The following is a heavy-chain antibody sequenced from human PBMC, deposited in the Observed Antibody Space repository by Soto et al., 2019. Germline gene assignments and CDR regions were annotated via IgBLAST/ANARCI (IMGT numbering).Heavy chain of an antibody. CDR1: GFSFSSYA. CDR3: AKARAGIQLWLPFDY. V-gene: IGHV3-23*01. J-gene: IGHJ4*02. D-gene: IGHD5-18*01. CDR2: VGSGGNT. Sequence: EVQLLESGGGLVQPGESLRLSCAASGFSFSSYAMSWVRQAPGKGLEWVSGVGSGGNTYYADSVKGRFTISRDNSKNTLYLQMNSLRAEDTAVYYCAKARAGIQLWLPFDYWGQGTLVTVSS.